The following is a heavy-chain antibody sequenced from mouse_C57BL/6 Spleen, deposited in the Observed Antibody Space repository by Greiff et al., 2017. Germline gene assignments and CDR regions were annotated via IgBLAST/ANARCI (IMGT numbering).Heavy chain of an antibody. D-gene: IGHD2-4*01. Sequence: VKLQQPGAELVKPGASVKMSCKASGYTFTSYWITWVKQRPGQGLEWIGDIYPGSGSTNYNEKFKSKATLTVDTSSSTAYMQLSSLTSEDSAVYYCAWTDYDGYYFDYWGQGTTLTVSS. CDR2: IYPGSGST. V-gene: IGHV1-55*01. CDR3: AWTDYDGYYFDY. CDR1: GYTFTSYW. J-gene: IGHJ2*01.